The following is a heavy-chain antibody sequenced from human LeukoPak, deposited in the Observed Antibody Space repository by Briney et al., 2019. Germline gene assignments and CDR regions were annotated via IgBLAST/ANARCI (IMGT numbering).Heavy chain of an antibody. D-gene: IGHD4-17*01. J-gene: IGHJ3*02. V-gene: IGHV4-59*11. CDR3: ARDLVTVTKGFDI. CDR1: DDSFSSHY. Sequence: SETLSLTCAVSDDSFSSHYWTWIRQPPGKGLEWIGYISYIGSTNYNLSLKSRVTISIDTSKNQFSLKLSSVTAADTAVYYCARDLVTVTKGFDIWGQGTMVSVSS. CDR2: ISYIGST.